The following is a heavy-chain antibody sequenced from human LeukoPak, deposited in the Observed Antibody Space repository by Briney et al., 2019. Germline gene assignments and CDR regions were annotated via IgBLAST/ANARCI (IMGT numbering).Heavy chain of an antibody. CDR3: ARESIAARPDNFDY. V-gene: IGHV1-2*02. D-gene: IGHD6-6*01. CDR1: GHTFTGYY. CDR2: INPNSGGT. Sequence: ASVKVSCKASGHTFTGYYMHWVRQAPGQGLEWMGWINPNSGGTNYAQKFQGRVTMTRDTSISTAYMELSRLRSDDTAVYYCARESIAARPDNFDYWGQGTLVTVSS. J-gene: IGHJ4*02.